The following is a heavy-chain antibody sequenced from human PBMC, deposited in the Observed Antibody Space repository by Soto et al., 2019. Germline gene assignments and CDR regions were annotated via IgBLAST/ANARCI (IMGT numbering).Heavy chain of an antibody. CDR1: GFTFSFYA. CDR3: AKDWNRGGYPKGGLDI. CDR2: ISYDGGAK. Sequence: GGSLRLSCAASGFTFSFYAMNWGRQAPGKGLEWVALISYDGGAKYHADSVKGRFTISRDNSKNTLYLQMNSLRGDDTAVYYCAKDWNRGGYPKGGLDIWGPGTMVTVSS. J-gene: IGHJ3*02. V-gene: IGHV3-30*04. D-gene: IGHD5-12*01.